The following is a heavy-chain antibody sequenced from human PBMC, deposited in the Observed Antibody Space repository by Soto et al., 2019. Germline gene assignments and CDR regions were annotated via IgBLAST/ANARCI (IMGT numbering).Heavy chain of an antibody. J-gene: IGHJ3*02. Sequence: PGESLKISCKGSGYSFTSYWIGWVRQMPGKGLEWMGIIYPGDSDTRYSPSFQGQVTISADKSISTAYLQWSSLKASDTAMYYCARPILRDYDSSAYFRDDAFDICGQRTMDSVSS. D-gene: IGHD3-22*01. V-gene: IGHV5-51*01. CDR2: IYPGDSDT. CDR1: GYSFTSYW. CDR3: ARPILRDYDSSAYFRDDAFDI.